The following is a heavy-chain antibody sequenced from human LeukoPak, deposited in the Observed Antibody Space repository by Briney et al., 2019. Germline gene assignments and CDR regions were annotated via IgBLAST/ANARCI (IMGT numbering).Heavy chain of an antibody. D-gene: IGHD5-24*01. CDR3: ARLSDGYNDF. CDR2: IYPGDSDT. V-gene: IGHV5-51*01. Sequence: GESLKISCKGSGYRFSNYWIAWVRQMPGKGLESMGIIYPGDSDTRYSPSFQGQVTFSADKSISTAYLQWSSLKASDTAMYYCARLSDGYNDFWGQGTQVTVSS. CDR1: GYRFSNYW. J-gene: IGHJ4*02.